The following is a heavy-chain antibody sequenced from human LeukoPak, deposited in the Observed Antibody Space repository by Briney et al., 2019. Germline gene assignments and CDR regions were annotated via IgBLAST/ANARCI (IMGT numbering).Heavy chain of an antibody. CDR2: INSGGDRT. CDR1: GFTFNSYS. Sequence: GSLRLSCAGSGFTFNSYSMSWVRQAPGKGLEWVSSINSGGDRTYYADSVKGRLTISRDNSKNTLFLQMNSLRDEDTATYYCAKDLKRDGKWDVDYWGQGTLVTVSS. D-gene: IGHD1-26*01. V-gene: IGHV3-23*01. CDR3: AKDLKRDGKWDVDY. J-gene: IGHJ4*02.